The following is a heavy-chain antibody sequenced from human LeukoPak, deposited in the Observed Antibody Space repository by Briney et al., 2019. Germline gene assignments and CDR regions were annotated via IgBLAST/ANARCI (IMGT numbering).Heavy chain of an antibody. CDR3: ARRMAMKVAGGNWFDP. Sequence: SETLSLTCTVSGDSISSYHWNWIRQPPGKGLEWIGYIYYSGGTNYNPSLQRRVTISLDTSKNQFSLRLSSVTAADTAVYYCARRMAMKVAGGNWFDPWGQGTLVTVSS. CDR1: GDSISSYH. V-gene: IGHV4-59*08. J-gene: IGHJ5*02. CDR2: IYYSGGT. D-gene: IGHD6-19*01.